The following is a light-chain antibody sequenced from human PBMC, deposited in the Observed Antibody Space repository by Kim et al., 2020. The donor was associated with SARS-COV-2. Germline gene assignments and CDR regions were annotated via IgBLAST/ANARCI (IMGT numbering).Light chain of an antibody. V-gene: IGKV3-15*01. Sequence: SPGERATLSCRASQSVSSSLAWYQQKPGQAPRLLIYGASSRATGIPARFSGSGSVTEFTLTISSLQSEDFAVYYCQQYNDWPPGTFGQGTKVDIK. CDR2: GAS. CDR3: QQYNDWPPGT. J-gene: IGKJ1*01. CDR1: QSVSSS.